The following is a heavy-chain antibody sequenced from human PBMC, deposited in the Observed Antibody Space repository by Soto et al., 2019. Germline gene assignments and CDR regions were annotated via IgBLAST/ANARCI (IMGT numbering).Heavy chain of an antibody. D-gene: IGHD5-18*01. V-gene: IGHV4-61*08. CDR1: GCSVSSGDYY. Sequence: SETLSLTCPVSGCSVSSGDYYWSWIRQPPGKGLEWIGYIYYSGSTNYNPSLKSRVSISLDTSKNQFSLRLTSVTAADTAVYYCARIPVDTYMINWFDPWGQGTLVPVPS. J-gene: IGHJ5*02. CDR2: IYYSGST. CDR3: ARIPVDTYMINWFDP.